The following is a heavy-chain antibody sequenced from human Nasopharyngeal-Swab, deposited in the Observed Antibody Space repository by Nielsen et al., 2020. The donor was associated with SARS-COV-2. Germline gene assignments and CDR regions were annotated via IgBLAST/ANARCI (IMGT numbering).Heavy chain of an antibody. V-gene: IGHV3-74*01. CDR3: TRDTFGPTDS. J-gene: IGHJ4*02. Sequence: GESLKISCAASGFSLRSYWMHWVRQAPGKGLSWVSRINPDGNTINYADSVKGRFTISRDTAKNTLYLQMSSLRVEDTAVYYCTRDTFGPTDSWGQGTLVTVSS. D-gene: IGHD2/OR15-2a*01. CDR2: INPDGNTI. CDR1: GFSLRSYW.